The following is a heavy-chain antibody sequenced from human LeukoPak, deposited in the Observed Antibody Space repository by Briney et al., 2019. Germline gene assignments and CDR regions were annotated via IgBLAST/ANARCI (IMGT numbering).Heavy chain of an antibody. Sequence: ASVKVSCKVSGYTLTELSMHWVRQAPGKGLEWMGGFDPEDGETIYAQKFQGRVTMTEDTSTDTAYMELSSLRSEDTAVYYCATVSAAGIAAAGTDYYFDYWGQGTLVTVSS. V-gene: IGHV1-24*01. CDR2: FDPEDGET. CDR3: ATVSAAGIAAAGTDYYFDY. D-gene: IGHD6-13*01. J-gene: IGHJ4*02. CDR1: GYTLTELS.